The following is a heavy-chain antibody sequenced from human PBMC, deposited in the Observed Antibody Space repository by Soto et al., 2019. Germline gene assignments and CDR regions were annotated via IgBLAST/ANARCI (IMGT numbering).Heavy chain of an antibody. CDR2: MNPNSGNT. V-gene: IGHV1-8*01. J-gene: IGHJ6*04. CDR3: AREMGDSHGMDV. Sequence: QVQLVQSGAEVKNPGASVKVSCKASGYTFTSYDINWVRQATGQGLEWMGWMNPNSGNTGYAQKFQGRVTMTRNTSISTAYMDLSSLRSEDTAVDYCAREMGDSHGMDVWGEGTTVTVSS. CDR1: GYTFTSYD. D-gene: IGHD2-21*02.